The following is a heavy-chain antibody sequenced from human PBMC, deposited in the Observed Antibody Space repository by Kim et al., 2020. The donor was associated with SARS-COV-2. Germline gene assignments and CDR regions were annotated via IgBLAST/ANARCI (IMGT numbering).Heavy chain of an antibody. CDR2: ISYDGSNK. Sequence: GGSLRLSCAASGFTFSSYGMHWVRQAPGKGLEWVAVISYDGSNKYYADSVKGRFTISRDNSKNTLYLQMNSLRAEDTAVYYCAKERGTTIYYYYGMDVWGQGTTVTVSS. CDR3: AKERGTTIYYYYGMDV. V-gene: IGHV3-30*18. J-gene: IGHJ6*02. D-gene: IGHD5-12*01. CDR1: GFTFSSYG.